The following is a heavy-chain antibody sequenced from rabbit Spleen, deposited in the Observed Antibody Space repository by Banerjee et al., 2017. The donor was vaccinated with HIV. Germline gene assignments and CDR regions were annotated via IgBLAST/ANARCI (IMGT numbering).Heavy chain of an antibody. Sequence: QSLEESGGDLVKPGASLTLTCTASGFSFSSSYYMCWVRQAPGKGLEWIACIYGGSSGSSAWYANWAKGRFTISKTSSTTVTLQMTSLTVADTATYFCARDTGTSFSSYGMDLWGPGTLVTVS. CDR1: GFSFSSSYY. CDR3: ARDTGTSFSSYGMDL. V-gene: IGHV1S40*01. J-gene: IGHJ6*01. D-gene: IGHD7-1*01. CDR2: IYGGSSGSSA.